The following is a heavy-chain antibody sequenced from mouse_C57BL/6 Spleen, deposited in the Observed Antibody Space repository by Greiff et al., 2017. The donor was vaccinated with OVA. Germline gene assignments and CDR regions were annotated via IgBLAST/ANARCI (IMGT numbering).Heavy chain of an antibody. V-gene: IGHV1-66*01. CDR2: IYPGSGNT. CDR3: ARGHYGYDRAWFAY. CDR1: GYSFTSYY. D-gene: IGHD2-2*01. Sequence: QVQLQQSGPELAKPGASVKISCKASGYSFTSYYIHWVKQRPGQGLEWIGWIYPGSGNTKYNEKFKGKATLTADTSSSTAYMQLSSLTSEDSAVYYCARGHYGYDRAWFAYWGQGTLVTVSA. J-gene: IGHJ3*01.